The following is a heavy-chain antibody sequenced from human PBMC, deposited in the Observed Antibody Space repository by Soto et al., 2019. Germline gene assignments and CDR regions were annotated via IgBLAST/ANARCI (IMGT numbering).Heavy chain of an antibody. Sequence: EVQLLESGGGLVQPGGSLRLSCAASGFTFSSYAMSWVRQAPGKGLEWVSAISGSGGSTYYADSVKGRFTISRDNSKNTLYLQMNSLRAEDTGVYYCAKGGEEDTVTTLLLWYYYMDVWGKGTTVTVSS. J-gene: IGHJ6*03. CDR2: ISGSGGST. V-gene: IGHV3-23*01. CDR1: GFTFSSYA. D-gene: IGHD4-17*01. CDR3: AKGGEEDTVTTLLLWYYYMDV.